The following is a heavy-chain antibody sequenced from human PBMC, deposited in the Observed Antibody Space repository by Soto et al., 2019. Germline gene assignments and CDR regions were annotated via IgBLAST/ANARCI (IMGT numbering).Heavy chain of an antibody. D-gene: IGHD3-10*01. CDR3: AKDRGPITMVRGVRDAFDI. CDR1: GFTFSSYA. CDR2: ISGSGGST. Sequence: GGSLRLSCAASGFTFSSYAMSWVRQAPGKGLEWVSAISGSGGSTYYADSVKGRFTISRDNSKNTLYLQMNSLRAEDTAVYYCAKDRGPITMVRGVRDAFDIWGQGTMVTVSS. V-gene: IGHV3-23*01. J-gene: IGHJ3*02.